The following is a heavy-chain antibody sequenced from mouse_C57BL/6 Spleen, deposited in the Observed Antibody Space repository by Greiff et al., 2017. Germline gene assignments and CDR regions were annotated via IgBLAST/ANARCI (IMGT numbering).Heavy chain of an antibody. Sequence: VQLQQSGPELVKPGASVKISCKASGYAFSSSWMNWVKQRPGKGLEWIGRIYPGDGDTNYNGKFKGKATLTADQSSSTAYMQLSSLTSEDSAVYFCDPLTGSFAYWGQGTLVTVSA. CDR3: DPLTGSFAY. J-gene: IGHJ3*01. V-gene: IGHV1-82*01. D-gene: IGHD4-1*01. CDR2: IYPGDGDT. CDR1: GYAFSSSW.